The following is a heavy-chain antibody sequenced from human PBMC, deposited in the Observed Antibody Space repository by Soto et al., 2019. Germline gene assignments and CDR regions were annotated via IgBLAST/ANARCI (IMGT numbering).Heavy chain of an antibody. CDR1: GFNFISHW. CDR2: INVDGSNR. V-gene: IGHV3-74*01. Sequence: EVQLVESGGGLVQPGGSLRLSCAASGFNFISHWIHWVRQAPGKGLVWVSRINVDGSNRNYADSVKGRFTISRDNAKNTVYLQMNSLRAHYTAVYFCARGIYQKYGMDVWGQGTTV. CDR3: ARGIYQKYGMDV. J-gene: IGHJ6*02. D-gene: IGHD3-3*02.